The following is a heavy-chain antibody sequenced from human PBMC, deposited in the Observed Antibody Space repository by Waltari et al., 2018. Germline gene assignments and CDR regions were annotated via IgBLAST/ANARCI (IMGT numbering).Heavy chain of an antibody. D-gene: IGHD5-18*01. CDR2: ISSSSSYI. V-gene: IGHV3-21*01. J-gene: IGHJ2*01. CDR3: ARTRAANWYFDL. Sequence: EVQLVESGGGLVKPGGSLRLSCAASGFTFSRYRMNWVRQAPGKGREWVSSISSSSSYIYYADSVKGRFTISRDNAKNSLYLQMNSLRAEDTAVYYCARTRAANWYFDLWGRGTLVTVSS. CDR1: GFTFSRYR.